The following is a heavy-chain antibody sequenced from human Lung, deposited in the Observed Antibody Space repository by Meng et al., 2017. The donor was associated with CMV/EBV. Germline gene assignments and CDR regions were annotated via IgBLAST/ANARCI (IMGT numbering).Heavy chain of an antibody. Sequence: GSLRLXCTVSGGSISSYYWSWIRQPPGKGLEWIGYIYYSGSTNYNPSLKLRVTISVDTSKNQFSLKLSYVTAADTAVYYCARDLGYCSSTSCYYYYGMDVWXQGTXVTVSS. V-gene: IGHV4-59*01. CDR3: ARDLGYCSSTSCYYYYGMDV. J-gene: IGHJ6*02. CDR2: IYYSGST. D-gene: IGHD2-2*01. CDR1: GGSISSYY.